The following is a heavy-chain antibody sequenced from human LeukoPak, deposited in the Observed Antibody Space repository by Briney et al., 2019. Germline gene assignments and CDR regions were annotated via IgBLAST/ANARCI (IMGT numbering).Heavy chain of an antibody. Sequence: ASVKVSCKASGYTFTSYGISWVRQAPGQGLEWMGWISAYNGNTNYAQKLQGRVTMTTDTSTSTAYMELRSPRSDDTAVYYCARGRYCSSTSCYPARYWGQGTLVTVSS. V-gene: IGHV1-18*04. J-gene: IGHJ4*02. CDR3: ARGRYCSSTSCYPARY. D-gene: IGHD2-2*01. CDR2: ISAYNGNT. CDR1: GYTFTSYG.